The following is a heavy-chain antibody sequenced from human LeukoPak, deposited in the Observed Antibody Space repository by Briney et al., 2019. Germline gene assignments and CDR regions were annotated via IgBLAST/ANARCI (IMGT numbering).Heavy chain of an antibody. Sequence: KPSETLSLTCAVYGGSFSGYYWSWIRQPPGKGLEWIGEINHSGSTNYNPSLKSRVTISVDTSKNQFSLKLSSVTAADTAVYYCARSRRETYCSSTSCVKYYFDYWGQGTLVIVSS. CDR3: ARSRRETYCSSTSCVKYYFDY. D-gene: IGHD2-2*01. V-gene: IGHV4-34*01. J-gene: IGHJ4*02. CDR1: GGSFSGYY. CDR2: INHSGST.